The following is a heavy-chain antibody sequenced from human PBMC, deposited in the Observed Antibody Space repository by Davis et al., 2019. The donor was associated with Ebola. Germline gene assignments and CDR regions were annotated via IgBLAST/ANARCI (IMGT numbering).Heavy chain of an antibody. Sequence: ASVKVSCKASGYTFTSYGISWVRQAPGQGLEWMGWISAYNGNTNYAQKLQGRVTITADKSTSTAYMELSSLRSDDTAVYYCARSYRTLGYYYYGMDVWGQGTTVTVSS. CDR3: ARSYRTLGYYYYGMDV. CDR2: ISAYNGNT. CDR1: GYTFTSYG. J-gene: IGHJ6*02. V-gene: IGHV1-18*01. D-gene: IGHD1-26*01.